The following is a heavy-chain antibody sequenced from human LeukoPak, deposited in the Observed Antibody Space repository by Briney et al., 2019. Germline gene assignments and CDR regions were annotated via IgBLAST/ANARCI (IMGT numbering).Heavy chain of an antibody. CDR1: GGTFSSYA. CDR2: IIPIFGTA. J-gene: IGHJ6*02. V-gene: IGHV1-69*01. Sequence: SVKVSCKASGGTFSSYAISWVRQAPGQGLEWMGGIIPIFGTANYAQKFQGRVTITADESTSTAYMELSSLRSEDTAVYYCARERWDKAVAGTYTYYYGMDIWGQGTTVTVSS. D-gene: IGHD6-19*01. CDR3: ARERWDKAVAGTYTYYYGMDI.